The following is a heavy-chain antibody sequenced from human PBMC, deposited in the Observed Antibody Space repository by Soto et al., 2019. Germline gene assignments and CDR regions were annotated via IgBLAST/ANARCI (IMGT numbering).Heavy chain of an antibody. CDR1: GFTLSSHG. CDR3: ARSPAYGDYANLDT. V-gene: IGHV3-30*03. J-gene: IGHJ5*02. D-gene: IGHD4-17*01. CDR2: VSYDGGTK. Sequence: PGGSLRLSCAASGFTLSSHGMQWVRQAPGKGLEWVAVVSYDGGTKYYADSVKGRFTISRDNSKNTLYLQMNSLRAEDTAVYYCARSPAYGDYANLDTWGQGTLVTVSS.